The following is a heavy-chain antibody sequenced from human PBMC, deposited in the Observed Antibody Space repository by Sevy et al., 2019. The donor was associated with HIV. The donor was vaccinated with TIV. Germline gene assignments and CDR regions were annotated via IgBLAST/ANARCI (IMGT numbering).Heavy chain of an antibody. J-gene: IGHJ4*02. D-gene: IGHD5-18*01. CDR1: GFTFSSYG. V-gene: IGHV3-30*03. CDR2: ISYDGNNK. Sequence: GGSLRLSCAASGFTFSSYGMHWVRQAPGKGLEWVAVISYDGNNKYYTDSVKGRFTISRDNAKNSLYLQMNSLRAEDTAVYYCARGSDGYSYGLLDYWGQGTLVTVSS. CDR3: ARGSDGYSYGLLDY.